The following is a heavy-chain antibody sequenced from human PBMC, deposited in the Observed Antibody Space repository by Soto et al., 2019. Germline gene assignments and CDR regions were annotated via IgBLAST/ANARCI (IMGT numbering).Heavy chain of an antibody. V-gene: IGHV3-23*01. CDR1: GFTFSSYA. J-gene: IGHJ4*02. CDR3: ARDRQQLTTYYFDY. Sequence: GGSLRLSCAASGFTFSSYAMSWVRQAPGKGLEWVSAISGSGGSTYYAESVKGRFTTSRDNAKNTLYLQMNSLRDEDTAVYYCARDRQQLTTYYFDYWGQGTLVTVSS. CDR2: ISGSGGST. D-gene: IGHD6-13*01.